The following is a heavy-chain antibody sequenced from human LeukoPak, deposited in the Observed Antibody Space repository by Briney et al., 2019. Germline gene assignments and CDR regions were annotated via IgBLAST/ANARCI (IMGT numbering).Heavy chain of an antibody. Sequence: GGSLRLSCAASGFTFSNAWMSWVRQAPGKGLEWVARIKSKTDGGTTDYAAPVKGRFTISRDDSKNTLYLQMNSLKTEDTAVYYCTTGVGSYYAPSFDYWGQGTLVTVSS. CDR3: TTGVGSYYAPSFDY. D-gene: IGHD1-26*01. V-gene: IGHV3-15*01. CDR1: GFTFSNAW. CDR2: IKSKTDGGTT. J-gene: IGHJ4*02.